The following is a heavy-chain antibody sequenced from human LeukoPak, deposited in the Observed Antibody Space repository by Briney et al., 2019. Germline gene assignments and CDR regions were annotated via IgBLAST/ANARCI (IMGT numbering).Heavy chain of an antibody. D-gene: IGHD6-6*01. V-gene: IGHV1-2*02. CDR2: INSDIGGT. CDR3: ARGNIATRRGENWFDP. CDR1: GYTFTGYY. Sequence: ASVKVSCKASGYTFTGYYMHWVRQAPGQGLEWMGWINSDIGGTNYARKFQGRVTMTRDTSISTAYMELSSLRSDDTAVFYCARGNIATRRGENWFDPWGQGTLVTVSS. J-gene: IGHJ5*02.